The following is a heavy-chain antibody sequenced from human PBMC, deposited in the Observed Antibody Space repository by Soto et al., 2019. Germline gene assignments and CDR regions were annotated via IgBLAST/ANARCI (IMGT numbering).Heavy chain of an antibody. V-gene: IGHV3-23*01. CDR2: LSGSGTST. J-gene: IGHJ4*02. D-gene: IGHD6-19*01. Sequence: RSLRLSYPASVFSFVNYAMNCVRQAPGKGLEWVSGLSGSGTSTYYADSVKGRFTISRDNSRDTLFLQMNSLTADDTAVYYCAKATTNGGWFNPFDSWGQGALVTVSS. CDR1: VFSFVNYA. CDR3: AKATTNGGWFNPFDS.